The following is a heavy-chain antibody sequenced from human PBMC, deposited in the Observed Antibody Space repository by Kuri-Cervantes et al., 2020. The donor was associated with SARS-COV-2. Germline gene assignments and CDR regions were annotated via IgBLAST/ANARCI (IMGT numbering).Heavy chain of an antibody. Sequence: SETLSLTCTVSGGPISSSSYYWGWIRQPPGKGLEWIGSIYYSGSTYYNPSLKSRVTISVDTSKNQFSLKLSSVTAADTAVYYCARTNKQWRGYFDYWGQGTLVTVSS. CDR2: IYYSGST. D-gene: IGHD6-19*01. V-gene: IGHV4-39*01. J-gene: IGHJ4*02. CDR3: ARTNKQWRGYFDY. CDR1: GGPISSSSYY.